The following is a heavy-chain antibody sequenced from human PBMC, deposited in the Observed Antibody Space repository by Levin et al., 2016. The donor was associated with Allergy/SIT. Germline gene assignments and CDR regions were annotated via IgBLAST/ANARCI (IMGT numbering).Heavy chain of an antibody. Sequence: GGSLRLSCAASGFTFKDYAMHWVRQAPGKGLEWVAFMSYDGNHKDYGDSVKGRFTISRDNSKDTLFLQMNSLTSDDTAVYYCAKADARFCSTTSCYYLDLWGRGTLVTVSS. CDR1: GFTFKDYA. J-gene: IGHJ2*01. CDR2: MSYDGNHK. CDR3: AKADARFCSTTSCYYLDL. D-gene: IGHD2-2*01. V-gene: IGHV3-30*18.